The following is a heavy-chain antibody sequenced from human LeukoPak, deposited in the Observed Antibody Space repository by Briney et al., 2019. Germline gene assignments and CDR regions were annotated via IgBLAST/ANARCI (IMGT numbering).Heavy chain of an antibody. D-gene: IGHD2-2*02. CDR2: IYSGGST. V-gene: IGHV3-66*01. CDR3: ARDLGYCSSTSCYTGEYYYYGMDV. Sequence: GGSLRLSCAASGFTVSSNYMSWVRHAPGKGLEWVSVIYSGGSTYYADSVKGRFTISRDNSKNTLYLQMNSLRAEDTAVYYCARDLGYCSSTSCYTGEYYYYGMDVWGQGTTVTVSS. CDR1: GFTVSSNY. J-gene: IGHJ6*02.